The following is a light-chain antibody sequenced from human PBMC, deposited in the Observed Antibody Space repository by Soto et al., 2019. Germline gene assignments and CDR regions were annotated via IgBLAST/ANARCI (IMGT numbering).Light chain of an antibody. CDR2: GAS. V-gene: IGKV1-9*01. Sequence: DIQLTQSPSFLSASVGVRVTITCRASQAISSHLAWYQQKPGKAPNLLIYGASTLQSGVPSRFSGSGSGTQFTLTISSLQPEDFATYYCQQLNSYPLTFGPGTKVDIK. CDR1: QAISSH. J-gene: IGKJ3*01. CDR3: QQLNSYPLT.